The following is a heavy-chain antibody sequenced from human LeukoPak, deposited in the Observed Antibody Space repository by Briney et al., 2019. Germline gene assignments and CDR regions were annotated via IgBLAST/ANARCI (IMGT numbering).Heavy chain of an antibody. D-gene: IGHD6-13*01. CDR3: ARLRKYGQQQLVRGYYYYYYMDV. CDR1: GGSFSGYY. J-gene: IGHJ6*03. CDR2: INHSGST. Sequence: SETLSLTCAVYGGSFSGYYWSWIRQPPGKGLEWIGEINHSGSTNYNPSLKSRVTISVDTSKNQFSLKLSSVTAADTAVYYCARLRKYGQQQLVRGYYYYYYMDVWGKGTTVTISS. V-gene: IGHV4-34*01.